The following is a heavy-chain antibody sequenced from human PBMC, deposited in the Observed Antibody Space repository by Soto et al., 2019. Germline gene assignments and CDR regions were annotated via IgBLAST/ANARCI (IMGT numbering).Heavy chain of an antibody. J-gene: IGHJ4*02. V-gene: IGHV1-18*01. D-gene: IGHD3-22*01. CDR3: ARFMTYYYASSGYYASD. CDR1: GYTFTSYG. CDR2: ISAYNGNT. Sequence: QVQLVQSGAEVKKPGASVKVSCKASGYTFTSYGISWVRQAPGQGLEWMGWISAYNGNTNYAQKHQGRVTMTTDTSTRTAYMEMRSLRSDGTAVYYCARFMTYYYASSGYYASDWGQGTLVTVSS.